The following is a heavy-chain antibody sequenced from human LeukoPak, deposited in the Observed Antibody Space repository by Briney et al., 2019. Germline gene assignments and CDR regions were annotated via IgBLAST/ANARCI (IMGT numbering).Heavy chain of an antibody. CDR1: GFTVSNSY. Sequence: GGSVRLSCAASGFTVSNSYMSWVRQAPGKGLEWVSLFYSDDDTHYPDSVKGRYTISRDNSKNTLYLQMNSLRVEDTAVSYCAREGYYDTSGASRAFDIWGQGTMVTVSS. CDR2: FYSDDDT. D-gene: IGHD3-22*01. V-gene: IGHV3-66*02. J-gene: IGHJ3*02. CDR3: AREGYYDTSGASRAFDI.